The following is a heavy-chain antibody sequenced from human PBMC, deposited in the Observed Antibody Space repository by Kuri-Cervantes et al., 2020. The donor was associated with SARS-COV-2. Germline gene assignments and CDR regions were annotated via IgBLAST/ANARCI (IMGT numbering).Heavy chain of an antibody. CDR3: ARAKYCSSTSCPARRGMDV. Sequence: VKVSCKASGYTFTGYYMHWVRSAPGQGLEWMGWNNPNSSGTNDAQKFQGWVTMTRDTSISTAYMKLSRLRSDDTAVYYCARAKYCSSTSCPARRGMDVWGQGTTVTVSS. CDR1: GYTFTGYY. V-gene: IGHV1-2*04. J-gene: IGHJ6*02. D-gene: IGHD2-2*01. CDR2: NNPNSSGT.